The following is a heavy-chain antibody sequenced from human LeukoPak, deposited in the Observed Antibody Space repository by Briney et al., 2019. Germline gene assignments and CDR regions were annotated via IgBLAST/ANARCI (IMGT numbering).Heavy chain of an antibody. CDR2: INPRGGST. CDR1: GYTFTCYY. J-gene: IGHJ6*02. V-gene: IGHV1-46*01. Sequence: ASVKVSCQASGYTFTCYYMHWVRQAPGQGLEWMGIINPRGGSTSYGQKFQGRVTMTRYTSTSTVYMELSSLRSEDTAVYYCSLEWGVVTATNYYYYGMDVWGQGTTVTVSS. CDR3: SLEWGVVTATNYYYYGMDV. D-gene: IGHD2-21*02.